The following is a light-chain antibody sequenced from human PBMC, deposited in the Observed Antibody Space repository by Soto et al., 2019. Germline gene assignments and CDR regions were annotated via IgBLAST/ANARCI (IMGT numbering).Light chain of an antibody. CDR1: SSNIGAGYD. CDR3: QSYDSSLSGWV. V-gene: IGLV1-40*01. CDR2: GNG. Sequence: QSVLTQPPSVSGAPGQRVTISGTGSSSNIGAGYDVHWYQQLPGTSPNLLIYGNGNRPSGVPDRFSGSKSGTSASLAITGLQAEDEADYYCQSYDSSLSGWVFGGGTQLTVL. J-gene: IGLJ3*02.